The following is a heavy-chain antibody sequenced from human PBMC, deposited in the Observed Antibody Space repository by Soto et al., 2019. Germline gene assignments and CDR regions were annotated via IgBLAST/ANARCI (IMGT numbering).Heavy chain of an antibody. CDR1: GFTFSSYA. V-gene: IGHV3-23*01. J-gene: IGHJ6*02. CDR2: ISGSGGST. Sequence: GGSLRLSCAASGFTFSSYAMSWVRQAPGKGLEWVSAISGSGGSTYYADSVKGRFTISRDNSKNTLYLQMNSLRAEDTAVYYCAKHMVRGRYYYYGMDVWGQGTTVTSP. CDR3: AKHMVRGRYYYYGMDV. D-gene: IGHD3-10*01.